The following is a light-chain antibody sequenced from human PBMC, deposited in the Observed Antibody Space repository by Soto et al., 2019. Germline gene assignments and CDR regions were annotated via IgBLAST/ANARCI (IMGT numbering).Light chain of an antibody. Sequence: DIQMTQSPSTLSASVGDRVTITCRASQSISSRLAWYQQKPGKAPKFLIYKASNLESGVPSRFSGSGSGTAFTLTISSLQPYDFETYYCQQYNSPPITFGQGTRLEIK. J-gene: IGKJ5*01. V-gene: IGKV1-5*03. CDR2: KAS. CDR3: QQYNSPPIT. CDR1: QSISSR.